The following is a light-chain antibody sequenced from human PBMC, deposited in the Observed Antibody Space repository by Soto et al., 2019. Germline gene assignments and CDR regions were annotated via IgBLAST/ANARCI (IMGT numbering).Light chain of an antibody. CDR3: QQYGSSLLT. J-gene: IGKJ4*01. Sequence: EIVLTQSPDTLSLSPGERATLSCRASQSVSSNYLAWYQQKLGQAPRLLIYGASSRATGIPDRFSGSGSGTDFTLTISRLEPEDFAVYYCQQYGSSLLTFGGGTKVEIK. V-gene: IGKV3-20*01. CDR2: GAS. CDR1: QSVSSNY.